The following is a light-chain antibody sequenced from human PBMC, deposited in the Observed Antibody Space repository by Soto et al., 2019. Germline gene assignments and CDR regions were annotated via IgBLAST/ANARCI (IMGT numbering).Light chain of an antibody. CDR2: EVG. CDR3: ISYTSGSALYI. V-gene: IGLV2-14*01. J-gene: IGLJ1*01. Sequence: ALTQPASVSGSPGQSITISCTGTSSDVGTYDYVSWYQQHPGKAPKLMIYEVGNRPSGVSGRFSGSRSGSTASLTISGLQAEDEADYYCISYTSGSALYIFGTGTKVTVL. CDR1: SSDVGTYDY.